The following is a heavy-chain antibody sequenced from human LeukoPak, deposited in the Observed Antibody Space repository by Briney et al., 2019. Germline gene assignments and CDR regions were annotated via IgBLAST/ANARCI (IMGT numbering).Heavy chain of an antibody. CDR3: ARDRGGSSWNNWFDP. CDR1: GFTFSSYW. D-gene: IGHD6-13*01. CDR2: INSDGSST. Sequence: GGSLRLSCAASGFTFSSYWMHWVLQAPGKGLVWVSRINSDGSSTSYADSVKGRFTISRDNAKNTLYLQMNSLRAEDTAVYYCARDRGGSSWNNWFDPWGQGTLVTVSS. J-gene: IGHJ5*02. V-gene: IGHV3-74*01.